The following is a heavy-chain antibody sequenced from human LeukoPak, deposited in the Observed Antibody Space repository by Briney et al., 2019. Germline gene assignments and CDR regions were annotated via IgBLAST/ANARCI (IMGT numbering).Heavy chain of an antibody. V-gene: IGHV4-59*01. J-gene: IGHJ6*02. D-gene: IGHD6-13*01. CDR3: ARAPGYSSSWSPSYYYYGMDV. CDR1: GGSISSYY. Sequence: SETLSLTCTVSGGSISSYYWSWIRQPPGKGLEWIGYIYYSGSTNYNPSLKSRVTISVDTSKNQFSLKLSSVTAADTAVYYCARAPGYSSSWSPSYYYYGMDVWGQGTTVTVSS. CDR2: IYYSGST.